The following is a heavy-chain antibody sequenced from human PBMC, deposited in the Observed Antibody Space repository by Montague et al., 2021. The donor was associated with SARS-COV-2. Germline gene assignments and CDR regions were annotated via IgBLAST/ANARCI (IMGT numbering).Heavy chain of an antibody. J-gene: IGHJ4*02. CDR2: IYEGATT. V-gene: IGHV4-39*07. CDR1: GGSIRSTTFY. D-gene: IGHD6-19*01. CDR3: VTPGKTAVAGQFDY. Sequence: SETLSLTCTVSGGSIRSTTFYWGWIHQSPGKGLEWIGYIYEGATTYYNPSLKSRVAISLDTPNNQFSLKITSLIVADTAIYYCVTPGKTAVAGQFDYWGPGILVTVSS.